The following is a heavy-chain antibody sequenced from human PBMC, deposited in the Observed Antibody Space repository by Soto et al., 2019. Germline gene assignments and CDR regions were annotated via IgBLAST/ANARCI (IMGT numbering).Heavy chain of an antibody. D-gene: IGHD2-15*01. CDR1: GGSISSYY. CDR2: IYYSGST. V-gene: IGHV4-59*01. J-gene: IGHJ5*02. Sequence: SETLSLTCTVSGGSISSYYWSWIRQPPGKGLEWIGYIYYSGSTNYNPSLKSRVTISVDTSKNQFSLKLSSVTAADTAVYFCARGGYCSGGSCCSFVWFDPWGQGTLVTVSS. CDR3: ARGGYCSGGSCCSFVWFDP.